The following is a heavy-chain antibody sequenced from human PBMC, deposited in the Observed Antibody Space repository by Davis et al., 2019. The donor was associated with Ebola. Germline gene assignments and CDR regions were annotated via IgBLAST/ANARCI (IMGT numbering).Heavy chain of an antibody. V-gene: IGHV3-21*01. CDR2: ISSSSNYI. D-gene: IGHD2-21*02. CDR3: VRDPALVVTGGGWFFGL. Sequence: GESLKLSCAASGFIFRSYVMTWVRQAPGKGLEWVSFISSSSNYIYYADSVKGRFTVSRDNAKNSLYLQMNSLRAEDTAVYYCVRDPALVVTGGGWFFGLWGRGTLVTVSS. J-gene: IGHJ2*01. CDR1: GFIFRSYV.